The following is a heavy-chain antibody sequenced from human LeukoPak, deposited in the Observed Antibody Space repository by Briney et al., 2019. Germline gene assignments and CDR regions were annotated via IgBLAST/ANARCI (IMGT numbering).Heavy chain of an antibody. CDR1: GFTISGYW. Sequence: SGGSLRLSCAGSGFTISGYWMAWVRQAPGKGLEWVANIKQDGSEKYYVDSVKGRFTISRDNAKNSVYLQMNSLRAEDTAVYYCARDSGWGNDYWGQGTLVTVSS. CDR3: ARDSGWGNDY. CDR2: IKQDGSEK. J-gene: IGHJ4*02. V-gene: IGHV3-7*01. D-gene: IGHD6-19*01.